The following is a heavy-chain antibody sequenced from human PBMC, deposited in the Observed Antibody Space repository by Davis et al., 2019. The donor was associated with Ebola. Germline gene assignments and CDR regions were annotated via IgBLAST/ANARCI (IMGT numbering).Heavy chain of an antibody. D-gene: IGHD1-26*01. J-gene: IGHJ6*02. CDR1: GGSFSGYY. CDR2: INHSGST. V-gene: IGHV4-34*01. Sequence: MPSETLSLTCAVYGGSFSGYYWSWIRQPPGKGLEWIGEINHSGSTNYNPSLKSRVTISVDTSKHQFSLKLSSVTAADTAVYYCARVVGSYYYGMDVWGQGTTVTVSS. CDR3: ARVVGSYYYGMDV.